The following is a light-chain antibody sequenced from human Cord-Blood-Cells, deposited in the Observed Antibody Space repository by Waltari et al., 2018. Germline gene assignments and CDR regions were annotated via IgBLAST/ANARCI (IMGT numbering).Light chain of an antibody. CDR1: SSDVGGYNY. J-gene: IGLJ2*01. CDR2: DVS. CDR3: SSYTSSSTVV. V-gene: IGLV2-14*01. Sequence: HSALTQPASVSGSPGPSITISCTGTSSDVGGYNYVSWYQQHPGKAPKHMIYDVSNRPSGVSNRFSGSKSGNTASLTISGLQAEDEADYYCSSYTSSSTVVFGGGTKLTVL.